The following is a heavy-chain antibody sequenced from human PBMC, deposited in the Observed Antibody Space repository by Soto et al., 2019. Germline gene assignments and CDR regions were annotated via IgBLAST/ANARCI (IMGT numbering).Heavy chain of an antibody. Sequence: QVQLVESGGGVVQPGRSLRLSCAASGFTFSSYGMHWVRQAPGKGLEWVAVIWYDGSNKYYADSVKGRFTISRDNSKNTLYLQMNSLRAEDTAVYYCARVGGYSGYDTAAFDIWGQGTMVTVSS. D-gene: IGHD5-12*01. CDR1: GFTFSSYG. V-gene: IGHV3-33*01. CDR3: ARVGGYSGYDTAAFDI. J-gene: IGHJ3*02. CDR2: IWYDGSNK.